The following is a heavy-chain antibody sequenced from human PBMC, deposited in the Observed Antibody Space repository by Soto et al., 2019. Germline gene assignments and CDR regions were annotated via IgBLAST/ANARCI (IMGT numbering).Heavy chain of an antibody. CDR2: IIPIFGTA. Sequence: WASVKVSCKASGGTFSSYAISWVRQAPGQGLEWMGGIIPIFGTANYAQKFQGRVTITADESTSTAYMELSSLRSEDTAVYYCARSHTPNYGRGYYFDYWGQGTLVTVSS. V-gene: IGHV1-69*13. CDR3: ARSHTPNYGRGYYFDY. CDR1: GGTFSSYA. D-gene: IGHD1-7*01. J-gene: IGHJ4*02.